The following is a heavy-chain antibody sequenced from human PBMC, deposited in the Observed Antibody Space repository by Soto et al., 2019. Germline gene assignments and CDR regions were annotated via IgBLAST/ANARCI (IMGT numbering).Heavy chain of an antibody. D-gene: IGHD2-8*02. Sequence: LSLTCAVSGGSISSSNWWSWVRQPPGKGLEWIGEIYHSGSTNYNPSLKSRVTISVDKSKNQCSLTLSSVTAADTAVYYCARDHRAYGTGGYYYFYGMDVWCQGTTVNV. CDR1: GGSISSSNW. V-gene: IGHV4-4*02. CDR3: ARDHRAYGTGGYYYFYGMDV. CDR2: IYHSGST. J-gene: IGHJ6*02.